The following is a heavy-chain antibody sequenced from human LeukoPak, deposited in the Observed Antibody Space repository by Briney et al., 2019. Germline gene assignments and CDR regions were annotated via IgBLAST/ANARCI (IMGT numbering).Heavy chain of an antibody. J-gene: IGHJ6*02. CDR3: ARDSRVYQLLINGYYYYGMDV. CDR1: GFTFSSYS. D-gene: IGHD2-2*01. V-gene: IGHV3-21*01. Sequence: GGSLRLSCAASGFTFSSYSMNWVRQAPGKGLEWVSSISSSSSYIYYADSVKGRFTISRDNAKNSLYLQMNSLRAEDTAVYYCARDSRVYQLLINGYYYYGMDVWGQGTTVTVS. CDR2: ISSSSSYI.